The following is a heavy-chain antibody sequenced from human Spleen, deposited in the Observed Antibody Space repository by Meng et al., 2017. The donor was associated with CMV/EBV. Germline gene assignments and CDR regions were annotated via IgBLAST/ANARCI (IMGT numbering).Heavy chain of an antibody. Sequence: SETLSLTCTVSGGSVSSGSYYWSWIRQPPGKGLEWIGYIYYSGSTNYNPSLKSRVTISVDTSKNQFSLKLSSVTAADTAVYYCARVSVAQTRPNNVGMDVWGQGTTVTVSS. J-gene: IGHJ6*02. D-gene: IGHD1/OR15-1a*01. CDR2: IYYSGST. CDR1: GGSVSSGSYY. CDR3: ARVSVAQTRPNNVGMDV. V-gene: IGHV4-61*01.